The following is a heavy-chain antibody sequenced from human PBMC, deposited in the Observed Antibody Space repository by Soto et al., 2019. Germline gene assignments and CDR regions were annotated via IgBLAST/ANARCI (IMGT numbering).Heavy chain of an antibody. Sequence: LSLTCAVYGGSFSGYYWSWIRQPPGKGLEWVAVISYDGSNKYYADSVKGRFTISRDNSKNTLYLQMNSLRAEDTAVYYCAKVAGINYYDSSQRDGMDVWGQGTTVTVSS. J-gene: IGHJ6*02. V-gene: IGHV3-30*18. CDR2: ISYDGSNK. D-gene: IGHD3-22*01. CDR3: AKVAGINYYDSSQRDGMDV. CDR1: GGSFSGYY.